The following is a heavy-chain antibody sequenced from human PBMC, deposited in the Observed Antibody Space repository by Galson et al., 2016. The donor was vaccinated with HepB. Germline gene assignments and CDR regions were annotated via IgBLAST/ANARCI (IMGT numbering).Heavy chain of an antibody. CDR2: ISGTNGNT. CDR1: GYIFNTYG. D-gene: IGHD2-15*01. Sequence: SVKVSCKASGYIFNTYGIGWVRQAPGQGLEWMGWISGTNGNTNYAPSLQGRVTMTRDTSTSTVYMELSSLRFDDTATYYCTRGSRCSGGRCYSPAFDYWGQGTLVTVSS. CDR3: TRGSRCSGGRCYSPAFDY. J-gene: IGHJ4*02. V-gene: IGHV1-18*01.